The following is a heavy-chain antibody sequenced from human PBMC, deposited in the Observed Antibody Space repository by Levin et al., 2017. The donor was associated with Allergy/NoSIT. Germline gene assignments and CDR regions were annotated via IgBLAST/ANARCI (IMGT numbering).Heavy chain of an antibody. CDR2: ISYDGSNK. CDR3: ARGRSGGSILGELSLFGFDY. D-gene: IGHD3-16*02. J-gene: IGHJ4*02. CDR1: GFTFSSYA. Sequence: GESLKISCAASGFTFSSYAMHWVRQAPGKGLEWVAVISYDGSNKYYADSVKGRFTISRDNSKNTLYLQMNSLRAEDTAVYYCARGRSGGSILGELSLFGFDYWGQGTLVTVSS. V-gene: IGHV3-30-3*01.